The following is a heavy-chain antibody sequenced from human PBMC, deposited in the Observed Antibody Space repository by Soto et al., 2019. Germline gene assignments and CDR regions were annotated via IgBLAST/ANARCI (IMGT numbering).Heavy chain of an antibody. CDR1: GGSISSYY. J-gene: IGHJ5*02. CDR3: ARDKGLYSGYDA. CDR2: IYYSGST. Sequence: SETLSLACTVSGGSISSYYWSWVRQPPGKGLEWIGYIYYSGSTNYNPALKSRVTISVDTSKNQFSLKLSSVTAADTAVYSCARDKGLYSGYDAWGQGTLVTVSS. D-gene: IGHD5-12*01. V-gene: IGHV4-59*01.